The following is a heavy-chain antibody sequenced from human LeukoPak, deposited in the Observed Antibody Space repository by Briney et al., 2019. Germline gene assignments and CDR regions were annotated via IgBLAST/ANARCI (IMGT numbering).Heavy chain of an antibody. D-gene: IGHD6-13*01. J-gene: IGHJ3*02. CDR3: ARRRTYSSSWRAFDI. Sequence: SETLSLTCAVYGGSFSGYYWSWIRQPPGKGLEWIGEINHSGSTNYNPSLKSRVTISVDTPKNQFSLKLSSVTAADTAVYYCARRRTYSSSWRAFDIWGQGTMVTVSS. V-gene: IGHV4-34*01. CDR2: INHSGST. CDR1: GGSFSGYY.